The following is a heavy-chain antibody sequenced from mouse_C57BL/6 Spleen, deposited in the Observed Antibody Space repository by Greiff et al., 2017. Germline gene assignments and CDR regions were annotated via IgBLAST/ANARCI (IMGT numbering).Heavy chain of an antibody. CDR3: ARGTITTVVDAMDY. J-gene: IGHJ4*01. D-gene: IGHD1-1*01. V-gene: IGHV1-82*01. Sequence: VQLQQSGPELVKPGASVKISCKASGYAFSSSWMNWVKQRPGKGLEWIGRIYPGDGDTNYNGKFKGKATLTADKSSSTAYMQLSSLTSEDSAVYFCARGTITTVVDAMDYWGQGTSVTVSS. CDR2: IYPGDGDT. CDR1: GYAFSSSW.